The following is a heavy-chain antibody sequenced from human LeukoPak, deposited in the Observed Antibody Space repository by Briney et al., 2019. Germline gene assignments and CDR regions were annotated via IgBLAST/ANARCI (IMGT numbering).Heavy chain of an antibody. J-gene: IGHJ3*02. CDR2: IYYSGST. V-gene: IGHV4-30-4*01. CDR3: ARESARRADAFDI. CDR1: GGSISSGDYY. Sequence: SQTLSLTCTVSGGSISSGDYYWSWIRQPPGKGLEWIGYIYYSGSTYYNPSLKSRVTISVDTSKNQFSLKLSSVTAADTAVYYCARESARRADAFDIWGQGTMVTVSS.